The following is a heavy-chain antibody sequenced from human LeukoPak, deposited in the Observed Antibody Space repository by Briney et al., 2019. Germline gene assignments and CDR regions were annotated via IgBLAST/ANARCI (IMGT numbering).Heavy chain of an antibody. D-gene: IGHD3-10*01. CDR3: GRTMVRGEKTNWFDP. CDR2: IIPILGIA. CDR1: GGTFISYA. Sequence: ASVKVSCKASGGTFISYAISWVRPAPGQGLEWMGRIIPILGIANYAQKFHGRVTITADKSTSTAYMELSSLRSETTAVYYGGRTMVRGEKTNWFDPWGQGTLVTVSS. V-gene: IGHV1-69*04. J-gene: IGHJ5*02.